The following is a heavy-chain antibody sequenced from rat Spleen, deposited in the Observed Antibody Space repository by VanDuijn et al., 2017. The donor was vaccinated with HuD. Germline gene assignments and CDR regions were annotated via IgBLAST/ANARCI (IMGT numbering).Heavy chain of an antibody. CDR1: GFTFNNYW. CDR2: ITSTGNTP. Sequence: EVQLVESGGGPVQPGRSLKLSCVASGFTFNNYWMTWVRQAPGKGLDWVASITSTGNTPYYPDSVRGRVTISRDNAENTVYLQMNSLRSEDTATYYCAKGPYWYFDFWGPGTMVTVSS. CDR3: AKGPYWYFDF. V-gene: IGHV5-31*01. J-gene: IGHJ1*01.